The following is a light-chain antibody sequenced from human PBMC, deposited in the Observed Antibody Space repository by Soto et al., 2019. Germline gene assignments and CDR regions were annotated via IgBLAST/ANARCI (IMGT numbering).Light chain of an antibody. Sequence: LTQPASVSDSPGQSITISCIGTSSDIGGFYHVSWHQQHPGKAPKLIIYDVSNRPSGVSNRFSGSKTGNTASLIISGLQAEDEADYYCSSYTSSSSYVFGSGTNVTAL. CDR3: SSYTSSSSYV. CDR1: SSDIGGFYH. J-gene: IGLJ1*01. V-gene: IGLV2-14*03. CDR2: DVS.